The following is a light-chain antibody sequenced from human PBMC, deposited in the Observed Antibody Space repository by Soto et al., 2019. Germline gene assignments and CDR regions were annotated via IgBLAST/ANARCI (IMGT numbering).Light chain of an antibody. J-gene: IGKJ4*01. Sequence: EVVMTHSQATLSVSPCECATLSYRASQGIGDTLAWYQQKPGQAPRLLIYGASTRATGIPARFSGSGSGTDFTLTISRLEPEDFAVYYCQQHGSSPLTFGGGTKV. CDR1: QGIGDT. CDR3: QQHGSSPLT. V-gene: IGKV3-20*01. CDR2: GAS.